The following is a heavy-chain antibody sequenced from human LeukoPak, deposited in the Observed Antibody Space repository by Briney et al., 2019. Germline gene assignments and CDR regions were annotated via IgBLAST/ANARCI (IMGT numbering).Heavy chain of an antibody. CDR3: VMSLAAAGATWFDL. J-gene: IGHJ5*02. CDR1: GDTVSSNSAA. Sequence: QTLSLTCAISGDTVSSNSAAWNCIRQSPSRGLEWLGRTYFRDKWYNDYADSVRSRITIRPDTSRNQFSLRLKSVTPEDTAVYYCVMSLAAAGATWFDLWGQGTLVTVSA. D-gene: IGHD1-14*01. V-gene: IGHV6-1*01. CDR2: TYFRDKWYN.